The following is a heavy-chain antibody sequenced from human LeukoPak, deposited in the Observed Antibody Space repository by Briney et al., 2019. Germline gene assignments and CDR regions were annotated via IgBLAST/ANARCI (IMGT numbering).Heavy chain of an antibody. CDR1: GGSFSGYY. CDR3: ARGRGAKIWTIPTPTVVTFDY. D-gene: IGHD4-23*01. V-gene: IGHV4-34*01. J-gene: IGHJ4*02. CDR2: SNHSGST. Sequence: SETLSLTCAVYGGSFSGYYWSWIRQPPGKGLEWIGESNHSGSTNYNPSLKSRVTISVDTSKNQFSLKLSSVTAADTAVYYCARGRGAKIWTIPTPTVVTFDYWGQGTLVTVSS.